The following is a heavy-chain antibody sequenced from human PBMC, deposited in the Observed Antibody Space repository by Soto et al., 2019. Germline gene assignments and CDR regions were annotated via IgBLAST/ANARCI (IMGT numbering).Heavy chain of an antibody. CDR1: GGSISSYY. D-gene: IGHD3-22*01. CDR3: AREMYYYDSSGYYSFDY. V-gene: IGHV4-38-2*02. CDR2: IYHSGST. Sequence: PSETLSLTCTVSGGSISSYYWGWIRQPPGKGLEWIGSIYHSGSTYYNPSLKSRVTISVDTSKNQFSLKLSSVTAADTAVYYCAREMYYYDSSGYYSFDYWGQGTLVTVSS. J-gene: IGHJ4*02.